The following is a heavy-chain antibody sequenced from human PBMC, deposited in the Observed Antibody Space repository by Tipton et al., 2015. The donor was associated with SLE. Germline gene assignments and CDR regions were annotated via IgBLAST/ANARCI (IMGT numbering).Heavy chain of an antibody. J-gene: IGHJ3*02. CDR2: IYSGGST. D-gene: IGHD1-26*01. Sequence: SLRLSCAASGFTFSSYAMSWVRQAPGKGLEWVSVIYSGGSTYYADSVKGRFTISRDNSKNTLYLQMNSLRAEDTAAYYCAKGNRGSYSGAFDIWGQGTMVTVSS. CDR3: AKGNRGSYSGAFDI. CDR1: GFTFSSYA. V-gene: IGHV3-23*03.